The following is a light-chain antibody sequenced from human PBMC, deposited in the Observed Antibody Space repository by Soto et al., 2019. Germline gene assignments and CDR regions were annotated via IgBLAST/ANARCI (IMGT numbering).Light chain of an antibody. Sequence: QTVVTQEPSLTVSPGGTVTLTCAPSTGAVTSGYYPNWFQQKPGQAPRALIYTTNNKHPWTPARFSGSLLGGKAALTLSGVQPEDEAEYYCLLMYGAAWVFGGGTKLTVL. CDR1: TGAVTSGYY. CDR3: LLMYGAAWV. CDR2: TTN. V-gene: IGLV7-43*01. J-gene: IGLJ3*02.